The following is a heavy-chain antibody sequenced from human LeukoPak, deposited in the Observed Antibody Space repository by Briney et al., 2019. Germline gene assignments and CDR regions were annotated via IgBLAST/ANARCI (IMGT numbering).Heavy chain of an antibody. CDR1: GFTFSSYG. V-gene: IGHV3-33*01. CDR2: IWYDGSNK. D-gene: IGHD1-26*01. J-gene: IGHJ4*02. CDR3: ARDFHGSYYFDY. Sequence: ETGRSLRLSCAASGFTFSSYGMHWVRQAPGKGLEWVAVIWYDGSNKYYADSVEGRFTISRDNSKNTLYLQMNSLRAEDTAVYYCARDFHGSYYFDYWGQGTLVTVSS.